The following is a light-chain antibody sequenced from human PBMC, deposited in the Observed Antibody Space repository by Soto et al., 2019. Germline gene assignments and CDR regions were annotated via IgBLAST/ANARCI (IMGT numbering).Light chain of an antibody. CDR1: QSISSSE. CDR3: QHYGSSSPVT. Sequence: EIVLTQSPGTLSLSPGERATLSCRASQSISSSELAWYQQKPDQAPRLLVYIASISATGIPDRFSGSGSGTDFTLTISRLEPEDFAVYYCQHYGSSSPVTFGGGTKVEIK. V-gene: IGKV3-20*01. J-gene: IGKJ4*01. CDR2: IAS.